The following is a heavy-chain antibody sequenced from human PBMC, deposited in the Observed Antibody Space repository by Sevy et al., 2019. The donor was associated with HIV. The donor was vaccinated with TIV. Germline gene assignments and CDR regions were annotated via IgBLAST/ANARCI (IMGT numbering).Heavy chain of an antibody. CDR2: ISAYNGNT. V-gene: IGHV1-18*01. Sequence: ASVKVSCKASGYTFTSYGISWVRQAPGQGLAWMGWISAYNGNTNYAQKLQGRVTMTTDTSTSTAYMEVRSLRSDDTDGYDCARVSPSPTYYDFWSGYIRGMDVWGQGTTVTVSS. J-gene: IGHJ6*02. D-gene: IGHD3-3*01. CDR3: ARVSPSPTYYDFWSGYIRGMDV. CDR1: GYTFTSYG.